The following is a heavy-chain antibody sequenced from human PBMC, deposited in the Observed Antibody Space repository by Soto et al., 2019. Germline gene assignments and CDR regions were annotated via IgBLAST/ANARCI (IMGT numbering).Heavy chain of an antibody. CDR3: AMEYCSSTGCYRDY. CDR1: GGTFSSYT. J-gene: IGHJ4*02. D-gene: IGHD2-2*02. Sequence: QVQLVQSGAEVKKPGSSVKVSCKASGGTFSSYTISWVRQAPGQGLEWMGRIIPILGIANYAQKFQGRVTITADKSTSTAYMELSSMRSEDTAVYNCAMEYCSSTGCYRDYWGQGTLVTVSS. V-gene: IGHV1-69*02. CDR2: IIPILGIA.